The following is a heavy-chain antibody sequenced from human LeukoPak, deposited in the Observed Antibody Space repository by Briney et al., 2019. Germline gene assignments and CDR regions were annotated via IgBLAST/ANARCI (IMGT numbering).Heavy chain of an antibody. V-gene: IGHV3-48*03. Sequence: VGSLRLSCAASGFTLSSYEMNWVRQAPGKGLEWVSYISSSGSTIYYADSVKGRFTISRDNAKNSLYLQMNSLRAEDTAIYYCARDKNYYDSSGRRKVTDYWGQGTLVTVSS. CDR2: ISSSGSTI. J-gene: IGHJ4*02. CDR1: GFTLSSYE. CDR3: ARDKNYYDSSGRRKVTDY. D-gene: IGHD3-22*01.